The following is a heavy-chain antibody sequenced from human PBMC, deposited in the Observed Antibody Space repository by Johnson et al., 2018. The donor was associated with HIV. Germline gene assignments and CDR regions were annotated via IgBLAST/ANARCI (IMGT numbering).Heavy chain of an antibody. CDR1: GFTFSSYG. CDR2: IRYDGSNK. Sequence: QVQLVESGGGLVKPGGSLRLSCAASGFTFSSYGMHWVRQAPGKGLEWVAFIRYDGSNKYYADSVKGRFTISRDNSKNTLYLQMNSLRAEDTAGYYCARGGSYYLARPFDIWGQGTMVSVSS. J-gene: IGHJ3*02. D-gene: IGHD2-15*01. V-gene: IGHV3-30*02. CDR3: ARGGSYYLARPFDI.